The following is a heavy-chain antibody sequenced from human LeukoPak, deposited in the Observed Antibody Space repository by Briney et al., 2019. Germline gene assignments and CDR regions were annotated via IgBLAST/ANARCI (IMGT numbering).Heavy chain of an antibody. CDR3: ARDNSVRDEAWWFNP. CDR2: ISAYNGNT. D-gene: IGHD5-24*01. J-gene: IGHJ5*02. V-gene: IGHV1-18*01. CDR1: GYTFTSYG. Sequence: ASVKVSCKASGYTFTSYGISWVQQAPGQGLEWMGCISAYNGNTNYAQKLQGRVTMTTDTSTSTDYLELSSLRSEDTAVYYCARDNSVRDEAWWFNPWGQGTLVTVSS.